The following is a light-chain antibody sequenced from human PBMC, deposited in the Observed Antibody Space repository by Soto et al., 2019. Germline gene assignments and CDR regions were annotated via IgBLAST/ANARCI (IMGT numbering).Light chain of an antibody. Sequence: EIVMTQSPVTLSVSPGERATLSCRASQSVSNHLAWYQQKPGQAPRLLIYGASTRATGIPARFSGSGSGTEFTLTISSLQSEDFAVDYCQQYNNWPPRTFGQGTKLEIK. CDR3: QQYNNWPPRT. CDR2: GAS. J-gene: IGKJ2*01. V-gene: IGKV3-15*01. CDR1: QSVSNH.